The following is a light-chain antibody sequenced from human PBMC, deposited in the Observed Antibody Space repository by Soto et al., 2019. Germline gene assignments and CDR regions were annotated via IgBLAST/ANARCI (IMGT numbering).Light chain of an antibody. J-gene: IGKJ4*01. CDR3: QQASNFPLT. CDR1: QDISSW. V-gene: IGKV1-12*01. Sequence: DLQMTQSPSSVSASVGDRVTITCRASQDISSWLAWYQQKPGTAPKLLIYAAFNLQSGVPSRFSGGRSGTDFSLIISSLQPEDFATYYCQQASNFPLTFGGGTKVEIK. CDR2: AAF.